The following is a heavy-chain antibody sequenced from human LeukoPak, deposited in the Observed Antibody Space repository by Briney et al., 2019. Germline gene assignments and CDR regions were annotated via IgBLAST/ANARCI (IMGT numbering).Heavy chain of an antibody. CDR2: IYPGDSDT. CDR1: GYSFTSYW. Sequence: GESLKISCKGSGYSFTSYWIGWVRQMPGKGLEWMGIIYPGDSDTRYSPSFQGQVTISADKSISTAYLQWSSLKASDTAMYYRARLSDYYDSSGYYYFDYWGQGTLVTVSS. D-gene: IGHD3-22*01. CDR3: ARLSDYYDSSGYYYFDY. J-gene: IGHJ4*02. V-gene: IGHV5-51*01.